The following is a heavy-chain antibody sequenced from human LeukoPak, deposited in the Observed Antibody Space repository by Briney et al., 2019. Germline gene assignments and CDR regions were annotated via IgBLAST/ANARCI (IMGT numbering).Heavy chain of an antibody. V-gene: IGHV5-51*07. D-gene: IGHD3-16*01. CDR1: CYIFNNYW. J-gene: IGHJ4*02. CDR3: ARRGGIAFYY. CDR2: IYPGDSDT. Sequence: GEPLKISCDSACYIFNNYWIGFVQATPGEGQEWMEIIYPGDSDTRYSPSFQGQVTISAAKSISTAYLQWRSLKASDTAMYYCARRGGIAFYYWGQGTLVTVSS.